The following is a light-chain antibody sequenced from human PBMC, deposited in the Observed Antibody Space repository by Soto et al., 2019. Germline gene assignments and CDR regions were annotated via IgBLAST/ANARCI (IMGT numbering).Light chain of an antibody. CDR3: CSYAGTSTHTV. J-gene: IGLJ7*01. V-gene: IGLV2-23*02. CDR2: EVS. CDR1: SSDVGSYKI. Sequence: QSALTQPASVSGSPGQSITISCTGTSSDVGSYKIVSWYQQHPGKAPKLMISEVSKRPSGISDRFSGSKSGSTASLTISGLQAEDEADYYCCSYAGTSTHTVFGGGTQLTVL.